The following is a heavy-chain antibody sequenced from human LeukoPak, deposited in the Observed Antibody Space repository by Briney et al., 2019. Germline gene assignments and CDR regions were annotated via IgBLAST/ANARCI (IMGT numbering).Heavy chain of an antibody. CDR2: ISADGAGT. CDR1: GFTFDDYA. CDR3: SKAGLWLAYDY. D-gene: IGHD6-19*01. V-gene: IGHV3-43*02. J-gene: IGHJ4*02. Sequence: GWSLRLSCAASGFTFDDYAMHWVRQAPGKGLAGVSLISADGAGTYYPDSVKGRFTISRDNSKKFLFLQMNGLTTEDTAFYYCSKAGLWLAYDYWGQEVLVTVSS.